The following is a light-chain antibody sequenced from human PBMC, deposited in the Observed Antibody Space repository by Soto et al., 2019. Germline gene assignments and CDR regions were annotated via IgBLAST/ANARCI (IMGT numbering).Light chain of an antibody. CDR2: VAS. CDR1: QGISSY. J-gene: IGKJ4*01. CDR3: QPFHSYPLT. Sequence: IQVTQSPSSQSASVGDRVTVSCRASQGISSYLAWNQQKPGKAPKLLIYVASTLRSGVPSRFSGSGSGTDFTLTISSLQPEDFATYYCQPFHSYPLTFCGGTKVEIK. V-gene: IGKV1-9*01.